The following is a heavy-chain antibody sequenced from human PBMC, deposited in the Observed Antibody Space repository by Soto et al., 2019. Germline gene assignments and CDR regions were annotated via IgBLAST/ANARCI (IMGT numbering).Heavy chain of an antibody. CDR2: INHSGRV. D-gene: IGHD3-22*01. Sequence: SETLSLNCAVYGGSFSGHSWTWIRQSPGKGLEWIGDINHSGRVNYSPSLKSRVTISLDTSKNQFSLTLSAVTAADTAMYYCSTRAYDTNGYYRFDPWGQGTLVTVSS. V-gene: IGHV4-34*01. CDR1: GGSFSGHS. J-gene: IGHJ5*01. CDR3: STRAYDTNGYYRFDP.